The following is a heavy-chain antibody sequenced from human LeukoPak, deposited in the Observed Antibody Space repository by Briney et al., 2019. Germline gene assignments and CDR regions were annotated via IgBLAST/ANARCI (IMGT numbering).Heavy chain of an antibody. D-gene: IGHD4-11*01. CDR1: GGSISSYY. J-gene: IGHJ6*02. V-gene: IGHV4-59*01. CDR3: ARDWRTTWGYGYGMDV. CDR2: ICYSGST. Sequence: SETLSLTCTVSGGSISSYYWSWIRQPPGKGLEWIGYICYSGSTNYYPSLKSRVTISVDTSKNQFSLKLSSVTAADTAVYYCARDWRTTWGYGYGMDVWGQGTTVTVSS.